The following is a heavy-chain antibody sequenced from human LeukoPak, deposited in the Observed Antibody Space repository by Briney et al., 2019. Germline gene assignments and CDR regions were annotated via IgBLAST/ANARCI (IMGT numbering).Heavy chain of an antibody. V-gene: IGHV4-59*01. J-gene: IGHJ4*02. CDR1: GGSFSGYY. CDR3: ASTPDYYYFDY. D-gene: IGHD4-11*01. CDR2: IYYSGST. Sequence: PSETLSLTCAVYGGSFSGYYWSWIRQPPGKGLEWIGYIYYSGSTNYNPSLKSRVTISVDTSKNQFSLKLSSVTAADTAVYYCASTPDYYYFDYWGQGTLVTVSS.